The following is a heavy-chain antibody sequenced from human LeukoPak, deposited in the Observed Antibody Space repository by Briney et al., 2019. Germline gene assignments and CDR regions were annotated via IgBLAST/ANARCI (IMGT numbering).Heavy chain of an antibody. CDR2: ISSSSSYI. CDR1: GFTFSSYS. CDR3: ARANDNYYYYYMDV. Sequence: PGGSLRLSCAASGFTFSSYSMSWVRQAPGKELEWVSSISSSSSYIYYADSVKGRFTISRDNAKNSLYLQMNSLRAEDTAVYYCARANDNYYYYYMDVWGKGTTVTISS. D-gene: IGHD3-9*01. J-gene: IGHJ6*03. V-gene: IGHV3-21*01.